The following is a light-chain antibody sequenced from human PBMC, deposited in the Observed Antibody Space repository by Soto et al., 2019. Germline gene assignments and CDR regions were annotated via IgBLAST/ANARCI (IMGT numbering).Light chain of an antibody. CDR1: QDISNY. Sequence: DIQMTQSPSSLSASVGDRVTITCQASQDISNYLNWYQQKPGKAPKLLIHDVFNLETGVPSRFSGSGSGTDFTFTISSLQPEDIATYYCQQYGNLPFTVGPGTKVDI. V-gene: IGKV1-33*01. CDR3: QQYGNLPFT. J-gene: IGKJ3*01. CDR2: DVF.